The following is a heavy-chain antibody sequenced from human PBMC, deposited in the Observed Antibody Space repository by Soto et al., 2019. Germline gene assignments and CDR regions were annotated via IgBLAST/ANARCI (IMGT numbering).Heavy chain of an antibody. CDR3: AREGLNKLPLDY. CDR2: IIPILGIA. CDR1: GGTFSSYT. D-gene: IGHD2-15*01. V-gene: IGHV1-69*04. J-gene: IGHJ4*02. Sequence: ASVKVSCKASGGTFSSYTISWVRQAPGQGLEWMGRIIPILGIANYAQKFQGRVTITADKSTSTAYMELSSLRSEDTAVYYCAREGLNKLPLDYWGQGTLVTVSS.